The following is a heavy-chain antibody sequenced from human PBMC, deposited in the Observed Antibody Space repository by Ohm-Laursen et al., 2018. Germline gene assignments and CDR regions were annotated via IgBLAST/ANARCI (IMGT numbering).Heavy chain of an antibody. CDR1: GFTFSSYG. V-gene: IGHV3-30*03. CDR2: VSYDGNNK. Sequence: SSLRLSCAASGFTFSSYGMHWVRQAPGKGLEWVAVVSYDGNNKYYADSVKGRFAISRDNSKNTLYVQMNSLKTEDTAVYYCTTNSSRNHKIDYWGQGTLVTVSS. J-gene: IGHJ4*02. D-gene: IGHD6-13*01. CDR3: TTNSSRNHKIDY.